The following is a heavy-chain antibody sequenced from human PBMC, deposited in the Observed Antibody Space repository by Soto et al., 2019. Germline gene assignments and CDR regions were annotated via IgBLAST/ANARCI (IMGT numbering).Heavy chain of an antibody. V-gene: IGHV3-23*05. CDR3: AKPGLTVAGTRYFDR. CDR2: IGSDGTAI. Sequence: EVQLLESGGGLVQPGGSLRLSCGASGFTFNAYAMSWVRQAPGKGLEWVSAIGSDGTAIQYADSVTGRFTISKDNSKDTLYLQMNSLRVEDTGVYYCAKPGLTVAGTRYFDRWGQGTLVTVSS. D-gene: IGHD6-19*01. CDR1: GFTFNAYA. J-gene: IGHJ4*02.